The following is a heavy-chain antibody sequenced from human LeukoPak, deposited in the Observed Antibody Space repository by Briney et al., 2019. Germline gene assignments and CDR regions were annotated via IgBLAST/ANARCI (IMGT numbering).Heavy chain of an antibody. V-gene: IGHV4-61*05. D-gene: IGHD5-24*01. CDR1: GGSISSNSYY. Sequence: RPSETLSLTCTASGGSISSNSYYWSWIRQPPGKGLEWIGYIYYSGSTKYNPSLKSRVTISVDTSKNQFSLKLSSVTAADTAVYYCARGARAGYNLEPFDYWGQGTLVTVSS. CDR3: ARGARAGYNLEPFDY. CDR2: IYYSGST. J-gene: IGHJ4*02.